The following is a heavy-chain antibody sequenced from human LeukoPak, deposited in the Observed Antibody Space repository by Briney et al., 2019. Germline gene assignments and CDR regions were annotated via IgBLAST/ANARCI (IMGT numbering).Heavy chain of an antibody. CDR3: AKVSWESTNQDFDC. CDR2: IKQDASEI. Sequence: GGSLRLSCAVSGVPISGYWMSWVRQAPGKGLEWVANIKQDASEIYYVGSVKGRFTISRDNAKNSVFLQMNSLRAEDTAVYYCAKVSWESTNQDFDCWGQGTLVTVSS. D-gene: IGHD5-12*01. J-gene: IGHJ4*02. CDR1: GVPISGYW. V-gene: IGHV3-7*03.